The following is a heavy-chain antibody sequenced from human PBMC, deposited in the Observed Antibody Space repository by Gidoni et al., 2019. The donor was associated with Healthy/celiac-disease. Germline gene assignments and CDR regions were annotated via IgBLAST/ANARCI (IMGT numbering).Heavy chain of an antibody. D-gene: IGHD2-8*01. CDR2: LSPGDSDT. CDR3: ARLGDCTNGVCYRHFDY. Sequence: EVQLVQSGAEVKKPGESLKISCKGSGYSFTSHWMGWVRQMPGKGLEWMGILSPGDSDTRYSPSFQGQVTISADKSISTAYLQWSSLKASDTAMYYCARLGDCTNGVCYRHFDYWGQGTLVTVSS. CDR1: GYSFTSHW. V-gene: IGHV5-51*01. J-gene: IGHJ4*02.